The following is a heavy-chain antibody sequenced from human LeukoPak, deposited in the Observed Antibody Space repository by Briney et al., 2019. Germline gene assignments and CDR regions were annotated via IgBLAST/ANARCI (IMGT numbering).Heavy chain of an antibody. V-gene: IGHV4-39*07. D-gene: IGHD4-17*01. Sequence: KPSETLSLTCTVSGGSISSSGYYWAWIRQPPGKGLEWIGSFYHSGSTYYNPSLKSRVTISVDTSKNQFSLKLNSVTAADTAVYYCASSPPHYGDYVDYFDYWGQGTLVTVSS. CDR1: GGSISSSGYY. J-gene: IGHJ4*02. CDR3: ASSPPHYGDYVDYFDY. CDR2: FYHSGST.